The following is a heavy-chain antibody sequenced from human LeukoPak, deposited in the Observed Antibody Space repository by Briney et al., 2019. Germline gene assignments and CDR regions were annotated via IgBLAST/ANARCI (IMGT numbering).Heavy chain of an antibody. V-gene: IGHV3-21*01. D-gene: IGHD2-2*01. CDR1: GLTFSSYS. J-gene: IGHJ4*02. CDR3: AKRSPPSSSTSCMDY. CDR2: ISSSSSYI. Sequence: PGGSLRLSCAASGLTFSSYSMNWVRQAPGKGLEWVSSISSSSSYIYYADSVKGRFTISRDNAKNSLYLQMNSLRAEDTAVYYCAKRSPPSSSTSCMDYWGQGTLVTVSS.